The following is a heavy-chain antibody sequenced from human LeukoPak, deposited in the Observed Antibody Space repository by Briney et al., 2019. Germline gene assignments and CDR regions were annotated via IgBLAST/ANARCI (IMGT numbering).Heavy chain of an antibody. V-gene: IGHV1-69*13. D-gene: IGHD4-17*01. CDR2: ISPIFGTA. CDR1: GGTFSSYA. CDR3: ARPETTVTH. J-gene: IGHJ4*02. Sequence: SVKVSCKASGGTFSSYAISWVRQAPGQGLEWMGGISPIFGTANYAQKFQGRVTMTADESTSTAYMELSSLRSDDTAVYYCARPETTVTHWGQGTLVTVSS.